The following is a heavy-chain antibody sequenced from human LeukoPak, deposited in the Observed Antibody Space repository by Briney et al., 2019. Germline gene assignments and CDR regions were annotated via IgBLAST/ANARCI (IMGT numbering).Heavy chain of an antibody. V-gene: IGHV1-18*01. D-gene: IGHD2-2*01. CDR1: GYTFTGFG. J-gene: IGHJ4*02. CDR3: SRSYHSTSWYYFDL. CDR2: ITIGDGNT. Sequence: GSVKVSCKASGYTFTGFGITWVRQAPGQGPEWMGWITIGDGNTHYGQRFQDRVSMTRDIGSNTAFLELTRLRSDDTAVYFCSRSYHSTSWYYFDLWGQGTLVTVSS.